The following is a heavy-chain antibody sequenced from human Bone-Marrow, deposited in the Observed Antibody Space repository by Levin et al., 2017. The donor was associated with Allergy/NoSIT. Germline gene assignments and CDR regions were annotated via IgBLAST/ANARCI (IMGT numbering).Heavy chain of an antibody. V-gene: IGHV4-30-4*01. Sequence: SETLSLTCTVSGGSISSGDYYWSWIRQPPGKGLEWIGYIYYSGSTYYNPSLKSRVTISVDTSKNQFSLKLSSVTAADTAVYYCARVSKDIVVVPAAIVYYYYGMDVWGQGTTVTVSS. CDR1: GGSISSGDYY. D-gene: IGHD2-2*01. CDR2: IYYSGST. J-gene: IGHJ6*02. CDR3: ARVSKDIVVVPAAIVYYYYGMDV.